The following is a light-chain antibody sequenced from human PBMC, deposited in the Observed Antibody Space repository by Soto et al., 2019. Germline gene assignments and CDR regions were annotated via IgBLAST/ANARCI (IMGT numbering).Light chain of an antibody. CDR3: CSYAGSSLFAL. CDR1: SSDVGRYNL. Sequence: QSVLTQPASVSGSPGQSITISCTGTSSDVGRYNLVSWYQHHPGQAPKLMIYEDSQRPLGVSNRFSGSESGNTASLTISGLQAEDEADYYCCSYAGSSLFALFGGGTKLTVL. CDR2: EDS. V-gene: IGLV2-23*02. J-gene: IGLJ2*01.